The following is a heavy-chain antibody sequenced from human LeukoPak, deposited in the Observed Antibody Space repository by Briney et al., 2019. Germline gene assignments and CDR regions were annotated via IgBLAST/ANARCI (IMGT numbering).Heavy chain of an antibody. J-gene: IGHJ4*02. Sequence: GGSLRLSCAASGFIFTNYAMGWARQAPGKGLDWVSAISGSGGNTYYADSVKGRFTISRDNSKNTLYLQMNSLRAEDTAVYYCAKDQYGGNPQYYFDYWGQGTLVTVSS. CDR1: GFIFTNYA. D-gene: IGHD4-23*01. CDR3: AKDQYGGNPQYYFDY. CDR2: ISGSGGNT. V-gene: IGHV3-23*01.